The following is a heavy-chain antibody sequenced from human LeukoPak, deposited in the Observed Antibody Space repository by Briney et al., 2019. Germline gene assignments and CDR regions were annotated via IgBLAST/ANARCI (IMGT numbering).Heavy chain of an antibody. Sequence: GGSLRLSCTTSGFTFSTYGMHLVRQAPGKGLEWVAVIWYDGTNRYYADSVKGRFTISRDNSKNTLYLQMNSLRAEDTAVYYCAKEHYDFWSGYWNDYWGQGTLVTVSS. D-gene: IGHD3-3*01. CDR1: GFTFSTYG. V-gene: IGHV3-33*06. CDR2: IWYDGTNR. J-gene: IGHJ4*02. CDR3: AKEHYDFWSGYWNDY.